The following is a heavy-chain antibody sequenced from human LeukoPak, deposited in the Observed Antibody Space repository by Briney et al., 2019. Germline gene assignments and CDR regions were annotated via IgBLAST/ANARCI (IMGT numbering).Heavy chain of an antibody. CDR2: INPGDSNI. Sequence: PGESLKISCQGSGYSFTSHWIGWVRQLPGKGLELMGIINPGDSNIRYSPSFQGQVTISVDKSISTAYLQWSSLKASDTAMYYCAKQGGESSAWQTIDNWGQGTLVTVSS. V-gene: IGHV5-51*01. J-gene: IGHJ4*02. D-gene: IGHD1-14*01. CDR1: GYSFTSHW. CDR3: AKQGGESSAWQTIDN.